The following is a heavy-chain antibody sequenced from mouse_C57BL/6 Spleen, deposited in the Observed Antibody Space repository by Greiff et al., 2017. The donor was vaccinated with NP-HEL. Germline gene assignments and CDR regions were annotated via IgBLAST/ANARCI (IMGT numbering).Heavy chain of an antibody. CDR1: GYTFTSYT. D-gene: IGHD1-1*01. V-gene: IGHV1-4*01. J-gene: IGHJ1*03. Sequence: VQLHQSGAELARPGASVTMSCKASGYTFTSYTMHWVKQRPGQGLEWIGYINPSSGYTKYNQKFKDKATLTADKSSSTAYMQLSSLTSEDSAVYYCAREVYYYGSSYRYFDVWGTGTTVTVSS. CDR3: AREVYYYGSSYRYFDV. CDR2: INPSSGYT.